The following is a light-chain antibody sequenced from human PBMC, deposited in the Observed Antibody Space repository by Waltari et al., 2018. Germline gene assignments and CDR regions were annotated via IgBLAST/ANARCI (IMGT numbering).Light chain of an antibody. Sequence: SSGLTQDPAVSVALGQTIRIACRGDSLRTSYASGYPVKTGQAPVLVMFGKEKRPSGVPDRISGESSETTSSLIITGAQAEDEADYYCSSRNGRASQVVFAGGTKVTVL. V-gene: IGLV3-19*01. CDR3: SSRNGRASQVV. CDR2: GKE. J-gene: IGLJ2*01. CDR1: SLRTSY.